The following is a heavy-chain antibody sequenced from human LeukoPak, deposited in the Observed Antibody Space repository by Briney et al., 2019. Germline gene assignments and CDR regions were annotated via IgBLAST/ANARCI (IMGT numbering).Heavy chain of an antibody. D-gene: IGHD2-2*01. Sequence: PGGSLRLSCSASGFTFSNYCMNWVRQAPGKGLEWVSSISSSYTYIYYADSMKGRFTISRDNARNSLYLQMNSLRADDTAVYYCARIRYPVVVPAAITGAFDIWGQGTMVTVSS. V-gene: IGHV3-21*06. CDR3: ARIRYPVVVPAAITGAFDI. CDR2: ISSSYTYI. CDR1: GFTFSNYC. J-gene: IGHJ3*02.